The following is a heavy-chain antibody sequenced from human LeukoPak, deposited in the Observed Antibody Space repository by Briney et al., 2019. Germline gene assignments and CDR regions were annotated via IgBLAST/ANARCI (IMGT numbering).Heavy chain of an antibody. V-gene: IGHV4-59*01. CDR3: ARGRTYYYDSSGALWFDP. D-gene: IGHD3-22*01. Sequence: SETLSLTCTVSGGSISSYYWSWIRQPPGKGLEWIGYIYYSGSNNYNPSLKSRVTISVDTSKNQFSLKLSSVTAADTAVYYCARGRTYYYDSSGALWFDPWGQGTLVTVSS. J-gene: IGHJ5*02. CDR2: IYYSGSN. CDR1: GGSISSYY.